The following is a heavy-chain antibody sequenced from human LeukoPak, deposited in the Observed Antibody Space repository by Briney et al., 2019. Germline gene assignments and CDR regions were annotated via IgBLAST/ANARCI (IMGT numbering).Heavy chain of an antibody. V-gene: IGHV3-48*01. Sequence: PGGSLRLSCATSGFTFSDYAMNWVRQAPGKGLEWVSYISSTSNTIYYADSVKGRFTISRDNAKNSLYLQMNSLRAEDTAVYYCSSFSSVAAQYWGQGTLVTVSS. CDR1: GFTFSDYA. D-gene: IGHD6-6*01. J-gene: IGHJ4*02. CDR3: SSFSSVAAQY. CDR2: ISSTSNTI.